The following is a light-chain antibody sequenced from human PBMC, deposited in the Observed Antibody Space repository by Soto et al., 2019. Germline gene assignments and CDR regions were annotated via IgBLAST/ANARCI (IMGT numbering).Light chain of an antibody. Sequence: DIQMTQSPSSLSASVGDRVTITCRASQSISSYLNWYQQKPGKAPKLLIYAASSLQSGVPSRFSGSGPGTDFPLTISSLQPEDFATYSCRQSYSTRWTFGQGTTVEIK. CDR3: RQSYSTRWT. CDR2: AAS. J-gene: IGKJ1*01. V-gene: IGKV1-39*01. CDR1: QSISSY.